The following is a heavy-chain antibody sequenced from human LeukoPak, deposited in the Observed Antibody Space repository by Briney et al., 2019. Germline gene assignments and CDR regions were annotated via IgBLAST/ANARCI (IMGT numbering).Heavy chain of an antibody. Sequence: GASVKVSCKGSGYTFTGYYIHWARQAPGQGLEWMGWINPNGGGTTYAQKFQVRVTLTRDASISTAYMELSSLRSDDTAVYYCARSHDYTNYVGPWGQGTLVTVSS. J-gene: IGHJ5*02. D-gene: IGHD4-11*01. CDR3: ARSHDYTNYVGP. CDR1: GYTFTGYY. CDR2: INPNGGGT. V-gene: IGHV1-2*02.